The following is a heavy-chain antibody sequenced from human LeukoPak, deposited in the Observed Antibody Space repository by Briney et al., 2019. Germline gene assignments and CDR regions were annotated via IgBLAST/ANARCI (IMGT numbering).Heavy chain of an antibody. J-gene: IGHJ3*02. Sequence: TGGSLRLSCAASGFTFSSYGMHWVRQAPGKGLEWVAFIRYDGSNKYYADSVKGRFTISRDNSKNTLYVQMNSLRAEDTAVYYCAKSRGTVTTYDAFDIWGQGTMVTVSS. CDR2: IRYDGSNK. CDR3: AKSRGTVTTYDAFDI. CDR1: GFTFSSYG. V-gene: IGHV3-30*02. D-gene: IGHD4-17*01.